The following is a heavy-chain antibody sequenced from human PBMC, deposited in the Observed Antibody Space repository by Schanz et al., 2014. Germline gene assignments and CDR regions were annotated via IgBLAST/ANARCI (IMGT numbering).Heavy chain of an antibody. J-gene: IGHJ3*02. D-gene: IGHD2-15*01. CDR3: ARDISPESRGPLYYDAFDI. V-gene: IGHV3-7*01. CDR1: GLTFSSAW. Sequence: EVQLVASGGGLVKPGGSLRLSCAVSGLTFSSAWMGWVRQAPGKGLEWVANIEGDGSRKQYVDSVEGRFTISRDNAKNSLYLQMTSLRAEDAAVYYCARDISPESRGPLYYDAFDIWGQGTVVTVSS. CDR2: IEGDGSRK.